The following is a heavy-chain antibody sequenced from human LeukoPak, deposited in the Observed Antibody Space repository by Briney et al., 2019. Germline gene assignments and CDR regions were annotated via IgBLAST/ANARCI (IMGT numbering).Heavy chain of an antibody. J-gene: IGHJ4*02. CDR3: ATEGTKDCSGTSCYEDS. CDR2: IIPVIDIA. CDR1: GGTFNTYV. D-gene: IGHD2-2*01. Sequence: ASVKVSCKASGGTFNTYVFTWVRQAPGQGLEWMGKIIPVIDIAKYAQKFRGRVTITADKSTSTAYMELSSLRSEDSAVYYCATEGTKDCSGTSCYEDSWGQGSPVTVSS. V-gene: IGHV1-69*04.